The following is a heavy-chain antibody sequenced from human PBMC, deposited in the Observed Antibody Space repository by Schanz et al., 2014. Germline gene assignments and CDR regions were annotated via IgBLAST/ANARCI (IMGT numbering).Heavy chain of an antibody. Sequence: EVQLVESGGGLVKSGGSLRLSCATSGFIFTSYSMHWVRQAPGKGLEWVSSISSSSNYYYYADSVKGRFTTSRDNSKNTLYLQMNSLRVEDTALYYCARDRSNNFDYWGQGTLVTVSS. V-gene: IGHV3-21*01. D-gene: IGHD2-2*01. CDR1: GFIFTSYS. CDR2: ISSSSNYY. CDR3: ARDRSNNFDY. J-gene: IGHJ4*02.